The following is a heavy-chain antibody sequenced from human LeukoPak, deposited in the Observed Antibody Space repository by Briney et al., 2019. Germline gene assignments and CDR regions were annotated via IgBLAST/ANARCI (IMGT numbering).Heavy chain of an antibody. Sequence: GGSLRLSCAASGFTVSSNYMTWVRQAPGKGLEWVSVIYSGGSTYYADSVKGRFTTSRNNSKNTLYLQMESLRAEDTAMYYCARDIYSSRLFADGSFDLWGQGTLVTVSS. CDR1: GFTVSSNY. CDR3: ARDIYSSRLFADGSFDL. CDR2: IYSGGST. D-gene: IGHD6-13*01. V-gene: IGHV3-53*01. J-gene: IGHJ5*02.